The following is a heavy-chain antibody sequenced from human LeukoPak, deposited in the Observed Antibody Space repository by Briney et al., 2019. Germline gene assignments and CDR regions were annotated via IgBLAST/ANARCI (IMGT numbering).Heavy chain of an antibody. CDR2: INHSGST. CDR3: ARQGCTNGVCYVADY. CDR1: GGSFSGYY. Sequence: SETLSLTFAVYGGSFSGYYWSWIRQPPGKGLEWIGEINHSGSTNYNPSLKSRVTISVDTSKNQFSLKLSSVTAADTAVYYCARQGCTNGVCYVADYWGQGTLVTVSS. D-gene: IGHD2-8*01. V-gene: IGHV4-34*01. J-gene: IGHJ4*02.